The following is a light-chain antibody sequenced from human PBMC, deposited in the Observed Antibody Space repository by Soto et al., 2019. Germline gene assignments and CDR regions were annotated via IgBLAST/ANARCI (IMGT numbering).Light chain of an antibody. CDR1: QNININ. Sequence: IELTQSPSSLSASVGDRVTITCRASQNININLNWYQQKPGKAPKLLIYAASSLQSGVPSRFSGSGSGTDFTLTISSLQPEDFATYYCQHSYSTPLTFGGGTKVDI. J-gene: IGKJ4*01. CDR2: AAS. V-gene: IGKV1-39*01. CDR3: QHSYSTPLT.